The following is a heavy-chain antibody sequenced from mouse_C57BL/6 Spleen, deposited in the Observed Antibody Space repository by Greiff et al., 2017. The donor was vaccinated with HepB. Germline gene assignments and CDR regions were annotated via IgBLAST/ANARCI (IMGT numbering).Heavy chain of an antibody. CDR3: AASFDY. CDR2: INPNNGGT. J-gene: IGHJ2*01. CDR1: GYTFTDYY. V-gene: IGHV1-26*01. Sequence: VQLKHSGPELVKPGASVKISCKASGYTFTDYYMNWVKQSHGKSLEWIGDINPNNGGTSYNQKFKGKATLTVDKSSSTAYMELRSLTSEDSAVYYCAASFDYWGQGTTLTVSS.